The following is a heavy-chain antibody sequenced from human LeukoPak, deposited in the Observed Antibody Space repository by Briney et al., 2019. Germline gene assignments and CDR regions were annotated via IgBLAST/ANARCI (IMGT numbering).Heavy chain of an antibody. Sequence: ASVKVSCKVSGYTLPQLSMHWVRQAPGKGLEWMGGFDPEDGETIYAQKFQGRVTMTEDTSTDTAYMELSSLRSEDTAVYYCATFRYCSGGSCPRGYYYYMDVWGKGTTVTVSS. CDR3: ATFRYCSGGSCPRGYYYYMDV. J-gene: IGHJ6*03. CDR1: GYTLPQLS. D-gene: IGHD2-15*01. V-gene: IGHV1-24*01. CDR2: FDPEDGET.